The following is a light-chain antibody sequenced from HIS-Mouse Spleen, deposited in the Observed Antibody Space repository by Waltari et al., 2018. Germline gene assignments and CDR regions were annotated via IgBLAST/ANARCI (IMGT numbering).Light chain of an antibody. CDR3: SSYTSSSFNVV. J-gene: IGLJ2*01. CDR2: DVS. Sequence: QSALTQPASVSGSPGQSITISCTGTSSDVGGYNYVSWYQQPPGKAPKLMIYDVSNRPSGGSNRSSGSKSGNTASLTISGLQAEDEADYYCSSYTSSSFNVVFGGGTKLTVL. CDR1: SSDVGGYNY. V-gene: IGLV2-14*03.